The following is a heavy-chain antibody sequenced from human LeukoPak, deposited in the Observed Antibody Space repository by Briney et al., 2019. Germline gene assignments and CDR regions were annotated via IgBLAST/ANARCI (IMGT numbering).Heavy chain of an antibody. CDR2: ISAYNGNT. D-gene: IGHD3-22*01. CDR1: GYTFTGYY. Sequence: ASVKVSCKASGYTFTGYYMHWVRQAPGQGLEWMGWISAYNGNTNYAQKLLGRVTMTTDTSTSTAYMELRSLRSDDTAVYYCARGHYYDSSGYGFDYWGQGTLVTVSS. J-gene: IGHJ4*02. V-gene: IGHV1-18*04. CDR3: ARGHYYDSSGYGFDY.